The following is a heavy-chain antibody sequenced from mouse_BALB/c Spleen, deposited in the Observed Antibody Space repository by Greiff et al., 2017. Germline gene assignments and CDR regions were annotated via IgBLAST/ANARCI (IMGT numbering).Heavy chain of an antibody. CDR1: GYTFTSYV. V-gene: IGHV1-14*01. Sequence: EVQLQESGPELVKPGASVKMSCKASGYTFTSYVMHWVKQKPGQGLEWIGYINPYNDGTKYNEKFKGKATLTSDKSSSTAYMELSSLTSEDSAVDYCARRYYGSSYWYFDVWGAGTTVTVSS. CDR2: INPYNDGT. J-gene: IGHJ1*01. CDR3: ARRYYGSSYWYFDV. D-gene: IGHD1-1*01.